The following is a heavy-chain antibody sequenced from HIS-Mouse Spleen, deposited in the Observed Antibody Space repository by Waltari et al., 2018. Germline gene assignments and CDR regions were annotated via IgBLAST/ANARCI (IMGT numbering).Heavy chain of an antibody. V-gene: IGHV4-4*07. CDR2: IYTRGST. CDR3: ARDFHDFWSGYYGGDKKHDAVDI. J-gene: IGHJ3*02. D-gene: IGHD3-3*01. CDR1: GGSISSYY. Sequence: QVQLQESGPGLVKPSETLSLTCTVSGGSISSYYWSWIRQPAGKGLEWIGRIYTRGSTNYNPPLKIRVTLSVDPSKNQFSLKLSSVTAADTAVYYCARDFHDFWSGYYGGDKKHDAVDIWGQGTMVTVSS.